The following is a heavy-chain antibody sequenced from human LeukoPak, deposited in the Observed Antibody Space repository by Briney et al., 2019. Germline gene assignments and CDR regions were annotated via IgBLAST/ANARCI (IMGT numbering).Heavy chain of an antibody. CDR2: IYSGGST. CDR1: GFTFNTYA. V-gene: IGHV3-66*01. CDR3: ARDNYYYYMDV. J-gene: IGHJ6*03. Sequence: GGSLRLSCSASGFTFNTYAMSWVRQAPGKGLEWVSVIYSGGSTYYADSVKGRFTISRDNSKNTLYLQMNSPRAEDTAVYYCARDNYYYYMDVWGKGTTVTISS.